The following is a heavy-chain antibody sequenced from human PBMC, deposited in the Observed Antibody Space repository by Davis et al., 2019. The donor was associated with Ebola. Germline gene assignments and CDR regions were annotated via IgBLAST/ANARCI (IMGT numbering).Heavy chain of an antibody. D-gene: IGHD4-23*01. CDR3: AKSLPYGGKGLAGYFQH. V-gene: IGHV3-74*01. CDR2: IGSDGSNT. J-gene: IGHJ1*01. Sequence: HTGGSLRLSCAASGFTFSNFWIYWVRQPPGKGLVWVSRIGSDGSNTDYADSVKGRFTISRDNAKNTLYLQMNSLRAEDTAVYYCAKSLPYGGKGLAGYFQHWGQGTLVTVSS. CDR1: GFTFSNFW.